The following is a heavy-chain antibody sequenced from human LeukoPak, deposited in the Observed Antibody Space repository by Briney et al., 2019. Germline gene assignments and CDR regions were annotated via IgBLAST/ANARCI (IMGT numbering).Heavy chain of an antibody. J-gene: IGHJ4*02. CDR2: ICGSGGST. CDR3: AKDSSITMIVTLLFDY. Sequence: GGSLRLSCAASGFTFSSYSMSWVRQAPGKGLEWVSAICGSGGSTYYADSVKGRFTISRDNSKNTLYLQMNSLRAEDTAVYYCAKDSSITMIVTLLFDYWGQGTLVTVSS. V-gene: IGHV3-23*01. CDR1: GFTFSSYS. D-gene: IGHD3-22*01.